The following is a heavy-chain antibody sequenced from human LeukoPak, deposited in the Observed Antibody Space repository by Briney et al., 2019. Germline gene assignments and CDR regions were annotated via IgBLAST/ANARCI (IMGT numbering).Heavy chain of an antibody. Sequence: SETLSLTCTVYGGSFSGYYWSWIPQPPGKGLEWIGEINHSGSTNYNPSLKSRVTVSVDTSKNQFSLKLSSVTAADTAVYYCARLYGLGSYYNYWGQGTLVTVSS. D-gene: IGHD3-10*01. CDR1: GGSFSGYY. J-gene: IGHJ4*02. CDR3: ARLYGLGSYYNY. CDR2: INHSGST. V-gene: IGHV4-34*01.